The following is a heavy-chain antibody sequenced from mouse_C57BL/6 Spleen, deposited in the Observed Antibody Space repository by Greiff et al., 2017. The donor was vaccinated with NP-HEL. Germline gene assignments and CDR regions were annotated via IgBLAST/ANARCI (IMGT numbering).Heavy chain of an antibody. D-gene: IGHD2-3*01. CDR2: FYPGSGSL. Sequence: QVQLKESGAELVKPGASVKLSCKASGYTFTEYTIHWVKQRSGQGLEWIGWFYPGSGSLKYNEKFKDKATLTADKSSSTVYMELRRLTSEDSAVYFCARHGADRWLLDYWGQGTTLTVSS. CDR1: GYTFTEYT. CDR3: ARHGADRWLLDY. V-gene: IGHV1-62-2*01. J-gene: IGHJ2*01.